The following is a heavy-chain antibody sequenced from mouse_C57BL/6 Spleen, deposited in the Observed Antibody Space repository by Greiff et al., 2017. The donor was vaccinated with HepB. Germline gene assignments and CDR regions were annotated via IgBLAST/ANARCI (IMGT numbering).Heavy chain of an antibody. J-gene: IGHJ2*01. CDR1: GFTFSSYA. Sequence: EVKLVESGGGLVKPGGSLKLSCAASGFTFSSYAMSWVRQTPEKRLEWVATISDGGSYTYYPDKVKGRFTISRDNAKNNLYLQMSHLKSEDTAMYYCARDPPLYGSSSYYFDYWGQGTTLTVSS. V-gene: IGHV5-4*01. CDR2: ISDGGSYT. CDR3: ARDPPLYGSSSYYFDY. D-gene: IGHD1-1*01.